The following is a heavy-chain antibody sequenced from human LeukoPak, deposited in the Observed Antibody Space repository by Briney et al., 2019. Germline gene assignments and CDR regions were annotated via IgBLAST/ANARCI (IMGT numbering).Heavy chain of an antibody. J-gene: IGHJ4*02. Sequence: PGGSLRLSCAASGFTLSSHWMHWVREAAGKGLEWVSRINSDGSSTSYADSVKGRFTISRDNAKNTLYLQMNSLRAEDTAVYYCARRDNYDYWGQGTLVTVSS. V-gene: IGHV3-74*01. CDR1: GFTLSSHW. CDR2: INSDGSST. D-gene: IGHD2-15*01. CDR3: ARRDNYDY.